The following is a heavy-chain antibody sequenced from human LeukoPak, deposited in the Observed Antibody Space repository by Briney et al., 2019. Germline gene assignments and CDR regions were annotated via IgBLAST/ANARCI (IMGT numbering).Heavy chain of an antibody. CDR3: ARVFKGLGDSRGFDY. V-gene: IGHV4-39*07. CDR2: IYYSGST. Sequence: SETLSLTCTVSGGSISSSSYYWGWIRQPPGKGLEWIGSIYYSGSTYYNPSLKSRVTISVDTSKNQFSPKLSSVTAADTAVYYCARVFKGLGDSRGFDYWGQGTLVTVSS. D-gene: IGHD3-22*01. J-gene: IGHJ4*02. CDR1: GGSISSSSYY.